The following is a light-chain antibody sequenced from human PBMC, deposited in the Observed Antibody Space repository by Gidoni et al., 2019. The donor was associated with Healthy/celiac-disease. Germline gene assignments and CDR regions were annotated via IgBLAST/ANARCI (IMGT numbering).Light chain of an antibody. CDR3: QQSYSTPT. V-gene: IGKV1-39*01. CDR2: AAP. CDR1: QSISSY. J-gene: IGKJ1*01. Sequence: DIQMTPSPSSLSASVGDRVTITCRASQSISSYLNWYQQKPGKDPKLLIYAAPSLQSGVPSRFSGSGSGTDFTLTISRLQPEDFATYYCQQSYSTPTFGQGTKVEIK.